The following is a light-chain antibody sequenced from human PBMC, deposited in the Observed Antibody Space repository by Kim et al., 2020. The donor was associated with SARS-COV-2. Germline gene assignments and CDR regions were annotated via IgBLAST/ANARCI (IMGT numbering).Light chain of an antibody. Sequence: QSVLTQPPSASGTPGQRVTISCSGSCSNIGLNNVHWYQQLPGTAPKLLIHSNDQRPSGVPDRFSGSKSGTSASLAISGLQSEDDADYYCAAWDDSLNGLLFGGGTQLTVL. CDR2: SND. CDR1: CSNIGLNN. J-gene: IGLJ2*01. CDR3: AAWDDSLNGLL. V-gene: IGLV1-44*01.